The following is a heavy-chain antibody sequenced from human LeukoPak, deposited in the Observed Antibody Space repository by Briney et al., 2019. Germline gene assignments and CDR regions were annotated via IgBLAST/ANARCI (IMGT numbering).Heavy chain of an antibody. D-gene: IGHD3-22*01. Sequence: GESLKISCRGSGYSFTSYWIGWVRQMPGKGLEWMGIIYPGDSDTRYSPSFQGQVTISADKSISTAYLQWSSLKASDTAMYYCARHGPAFYYYDSSGYYSDYWGQGTLVTVSS. V-gene: IGHV5-51*01. CDR3: ARHGPAFYYYDSSGYYSDY. CDR1: GYSFTSYW. J-gene: IGHJ4*02. CDR2: IYPGDSDT.